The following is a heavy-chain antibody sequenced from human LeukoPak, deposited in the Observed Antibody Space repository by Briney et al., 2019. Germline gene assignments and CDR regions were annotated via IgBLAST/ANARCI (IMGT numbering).Heavy chain of an antibody. CDR2: IKQDGSEK. V-gene: IGHV3-7*01. CDR1: GFSFSSYW. Sequence: GGSLRLSCAASGFSFSSYWVTWVRQAPGKGLEWVANIKQDGSEKYYVDSVKGRFTISRDNAKNSLYLQMNSLRADDTAVYYCARVSWDSSTWYYRDYWGQGTLVTVSS. CDR3: ARVSWDSSTWYYRDY. J-gene: IGHJ4*02. D-gene: IGHD6-13*01.